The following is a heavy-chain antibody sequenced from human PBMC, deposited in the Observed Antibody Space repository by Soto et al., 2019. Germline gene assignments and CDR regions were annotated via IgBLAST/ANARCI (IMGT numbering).Heavy chain of an antibody. V-gene: IGHV3-23*01. CDR2: ISGSGGRT. J-gene: IGHJ3*02. D-gene: IGHD4-17*01. CDR3: AKHPNGDYVGAFDI. CDR1: GFTFRNYA. Sequence: EVQLLESGGNLIQPGGSLRLSCAASGFTFRNYAMSWVRQAPGAGPEWVSGISGSGGRTYYADSVKGRFTISRDNSNNALFLQMTSLRSEDTALYYCAKHPNGDYVGAFDIWGRGTMVTVSS.